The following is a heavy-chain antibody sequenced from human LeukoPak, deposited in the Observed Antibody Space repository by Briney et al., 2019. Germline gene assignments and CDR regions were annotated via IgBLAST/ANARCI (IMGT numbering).Heavy chain of an antibody. J-gene: IGHJ4*02. D-gene: IGHD3-22*01. CDR2: ISGSGGST. CDR3: AKDRTEEYYYDSSGSKDH. Sequence: GGSLRLSCAASGFTFSSYAMSWVRQAPGKGLERVSAISGSGGSTYYADSVKGRFTISRDNSKNTLYLQMNSLRAEDTAVYYCAKDRTEEYYYDSSGSKDHWGQGTLVTVSS. CDR1: GFTFSSYA. V-gene: IGHV3-23*01.